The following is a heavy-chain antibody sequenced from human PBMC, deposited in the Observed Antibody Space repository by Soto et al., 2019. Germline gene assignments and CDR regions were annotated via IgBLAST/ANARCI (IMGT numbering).Heavy chain of an antibody. D-gene: IGHD1-26*01. Sequence: EVQLLESGGGLVQPGGSLRLSCAASGFTFSSYAMSWVRQAPGKGLEWVSAISGSGGSTYYADSVKGRFTISRDNSKNTLYLQMNSLIAEDTAVYYCAKDPRERPANQFDYWGQGTLVTVSP. J-gene: IGHJ4*02. CDR2: ISGSGGST. CDR1: GFTFSSYA. CDR3: AKDPRERPANQFDY. V-gene: IGHV3-23*01.